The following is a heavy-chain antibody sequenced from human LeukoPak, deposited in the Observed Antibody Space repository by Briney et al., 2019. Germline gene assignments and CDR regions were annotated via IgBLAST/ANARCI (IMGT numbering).Heavy chain of an antibody. CDR1: GFTFSSYG. V-gene: IGHV3-30*02. CDR3: ARDRGGIGYYMDV. J-gene: IGHJ6*03. Sequence: GGSLRLSCAASGFTFSSYGMHWVRQAPGKGLEWVAYIQYDRSNQQYADSVKGRFTISRDNAKNSFYLQMNSLRAEDTALYYCARDRGGIGYYMDVWGKGTTVTVSS. D-gene: IGHD3-16*02. CDR2: IQYDRSNQ.